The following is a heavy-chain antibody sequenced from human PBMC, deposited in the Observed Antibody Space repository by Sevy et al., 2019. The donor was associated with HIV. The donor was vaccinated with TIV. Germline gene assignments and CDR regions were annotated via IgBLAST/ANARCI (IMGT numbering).Heavy chain of an antibody. CDR1: GYTFTGYY. D-gene: IGHD2-2*01. J-gene: IGHJ4*02. V-gene: IGHV1-2*06. CDR2: INPNSGGT. Sequence: ASVKVSCKASGYTFTGYYMHWVRQAPGQGLEWVGRINPNSGGTNYAQKFQGRVTMTRDTSIRTANMEMSRLRSDDTAVYYCASQLAPYKPLDYWGKGTLVTVSS. CDR3: ASQLAPYKPLDY.